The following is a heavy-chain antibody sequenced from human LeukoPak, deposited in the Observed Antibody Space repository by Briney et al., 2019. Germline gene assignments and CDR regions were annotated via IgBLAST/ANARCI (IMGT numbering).Heavy chain of an antibody. CDR1: GGSISSGGYY. Sequence: SQTLSLTCTVSGGSISSGGYYWSWIRQHPGTGLEWLGYIYYSGSTNYNPSLKSRVTISVDTSKNQFSLKLSSVTAADTAVYYCARGKPNWGQRYFDYWGQGTLVTVSS. V-gene: IGHV4-31*03. D-gene: IGHD7-27*01. CDR2: IYYSGST. CDR3: ARGKPNWGQRYFDY. J-gene: IGHJ4*02.